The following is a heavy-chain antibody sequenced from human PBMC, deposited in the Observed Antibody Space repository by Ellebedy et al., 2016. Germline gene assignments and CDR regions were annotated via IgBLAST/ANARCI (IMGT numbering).Heavy chain of an antibody. CDR3: ATGAVYWDS. CDR1: GFTFRVYA. J-gene: IGHJ4*02. V-gene: IGHV3-15*01. CDR2: IKSKSGDMTT. Sequence: GESLKISCAASGFTFRVYAMSWVRQAPGKGLEWVGRIKSKSGDMTTDYGTAVKGRFTISRDDSQNTLFLQMDSLTADDTAVYYCATGAVYWDSWGQGTLVIVSS.